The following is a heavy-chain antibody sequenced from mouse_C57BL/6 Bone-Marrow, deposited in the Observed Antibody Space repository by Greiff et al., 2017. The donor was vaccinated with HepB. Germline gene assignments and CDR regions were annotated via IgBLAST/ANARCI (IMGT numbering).Heavy chain of an antibody. Sequence: QVQLQQSGAELARPGASVKMSCKASGYTFTSYTMHWVKQRPEQGLEWIGYIYPRDGSTKYNEKFKGKATLTADKSSSTAYMQLNSLTSEDSAVYFCARRVEYYAMDYWGQGTSVTVSS. J-gene: IGHJ4*01. CDR2: IYPRDGST. CDR1: GYTFTSYT. V-gene: IGHV1-4*01. CDR3: ARRVEYYAMDY. D-gene: IGHD1-1*01.